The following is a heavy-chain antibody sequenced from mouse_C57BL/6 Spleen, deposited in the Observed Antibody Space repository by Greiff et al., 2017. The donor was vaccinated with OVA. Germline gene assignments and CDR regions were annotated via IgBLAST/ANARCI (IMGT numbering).Heavy chain of an antibody. CDR3: ARGDYDGEFAY. V-gene: IGHV1-63*01. CDR1: GYTFTNYW. CDR2: IYPGGGYT. D-gene: IGHD2-4*01. J-gene: IGHJ3*01. Sequence: VQLQESGAELVRPGTSVKMSCKASGYTFTNYWIGWAKQRPGHGLEWIGDIYPGGGYTNYNEKFKGKATLTADKSSSTAYMQFSSLTSEDSAIYYCARGDYDGEFAYWGQGTLVTVSA.